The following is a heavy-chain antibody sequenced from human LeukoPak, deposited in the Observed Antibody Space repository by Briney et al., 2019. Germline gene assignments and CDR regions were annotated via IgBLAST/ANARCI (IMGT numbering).Heavy chain of an antibody. J-gene: IGHJ4*02. CDR3: ASDESASYYAGMRY. Sequence: GGSLRLSCAASGFIFSTYGMYWVRQAPGKGLEWVAVISYDEGNKYYADYVKGRFTISRDNSKNTLYLQMNSLRAEDTAVDYCASDESASYYAGMRYWGQGTLVTVSS. D-gene: IGHD1-26*01. CDR1: GFIFSTYG. CDR2: ISYDEGNK. V-gene: IGHV3-30*19.